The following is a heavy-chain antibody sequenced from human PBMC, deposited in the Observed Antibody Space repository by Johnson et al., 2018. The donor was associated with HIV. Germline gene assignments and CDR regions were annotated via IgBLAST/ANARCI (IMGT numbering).Heavy chain of an antibody. D-gene: IGHD4/OR15-4a*01. CDR3: ANLGDYSGLNGFDI. J-gene: IGHJ3*02. CDR2: MSYDGNHK. V-gene: IGHV3-30*18. CDR1: GFTFSNYA. Sequence: VQLVESGGGLVPPGGSLRLSCVASGFTFSNYAMHWVRQAPGKGLEWVAVMSYDGNHKYYADSVKGRFTVSRDNSQNTLYLQINTLRTEDTAVYYCANLGDYSGLNGFDIWGQGTMVTVSS.